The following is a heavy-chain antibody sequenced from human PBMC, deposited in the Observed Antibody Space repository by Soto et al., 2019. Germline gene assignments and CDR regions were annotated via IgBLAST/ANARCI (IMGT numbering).Heavy chain of an antibody. CDR2: LIHGGST. D-gene: IGHD3-16*01. Sequence: PSETLSLTCAIYNSSLGAFHWTWIRQPPGKGLEWIGELIHGGSTNYNPSLKSRVTFSLDTSKNQLSLQLMSVTAADTAVYYCARSPLSYDYVRQTWREVGDSFDIWGRGTLVTVSS. J-gene: IGHJ3*02. V-gene: IGHV4-34*12. CDR1: NSSLGAFH. CDR3: ARSPLSYDYVRQTWREVGDSFDI.